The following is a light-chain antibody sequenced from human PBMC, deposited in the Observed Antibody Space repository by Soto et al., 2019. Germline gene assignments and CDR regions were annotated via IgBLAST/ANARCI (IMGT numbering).Light chain of an antibody. Sequence: QSVLTQPPSASGTPGQRVTISCSGSRSNIGGNTVNWYQQFPGTAPKLLIYTNNQRPSGVPDRFSGSKSGTSAALAISGLQSEDEADYYCAAWDDSLDGPVFAGGTKLTVL. V-gene: IGLV1-44*01. CDR1: RSNIGGNT. CDR3: AAWDDSLDGPV. CDR2: TNN. J-gene: IGLJ2*01.